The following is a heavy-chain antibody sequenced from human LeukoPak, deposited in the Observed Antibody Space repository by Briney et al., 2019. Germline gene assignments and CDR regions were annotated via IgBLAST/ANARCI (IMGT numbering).Heavy chain of an antibody. CDR1: GFTFSDYY. V-gene: IGHV3-11*04. J-gene: IGHJ4*02. D-gene: IGHD3-3*01. CDR2: ISSSGSTI. Sequence: GGSLRLSCAASGFTFSDYYMSWIRQAPGKGLEWVSYISSSGSTIYYADSVKGRFTISRDNAKNSLYLQMNSLRAEDTAVYYCAREIFWSGYYSNLHFDYWGRGTLVTVSS. CDR3: AREIFWSGYYSNLHFDY.